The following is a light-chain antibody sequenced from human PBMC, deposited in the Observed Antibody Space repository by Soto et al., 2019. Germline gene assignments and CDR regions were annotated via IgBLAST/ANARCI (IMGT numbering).Light chain of an antibody. J-gene: IGKJ1*01. CDR3: QQYGSSPWT. Sequence: TPSPGTLSLSPGERATLSCRASQSVSSSYLAWYQQKPGQAPRLLIYGASSRATGIPDRFSGSGSGTDLTLTISRLEPEDFAVYYCQQYGSSPWTFGQGSKV. V-gene: IGKV3-20*01. CDR1: QSVSSSY. CDR2: GAS.